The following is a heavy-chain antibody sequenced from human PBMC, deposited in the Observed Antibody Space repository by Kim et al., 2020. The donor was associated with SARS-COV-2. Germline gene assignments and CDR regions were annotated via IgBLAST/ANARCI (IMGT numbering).Heavy chain of an antibody. CDR3: ARELGTWDFDY. D-gene: IGHD7-27*01. J-gene: IGHJ4*02. V-gene: IGHV1-18*01. Sequence: TNYAKKRQGRVTMTTDTSTSTAYMELRSLRSDDTAVYYCARELGTWDFDYWGQGTLVTVSS. CDR2: T.